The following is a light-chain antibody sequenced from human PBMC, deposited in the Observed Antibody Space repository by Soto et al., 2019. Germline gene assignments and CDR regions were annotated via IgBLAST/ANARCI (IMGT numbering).Light chain of an antibody. CDR3: QQRSNWPDA. V-gene: IGKV3-11*01. CDR2: DAS. J-gene: IGKJ5*01. CDR1: QSLINF. Sequence: IVLTQSPVTLSLSPGEGATRXXRASQSLINFVAWYQHKPGQPPRIXIYDASKRATGIPTRFSGSGSGTDFTLTISSLQPEDFAVYYCQQRSNWPDAFGQGTRLEIK.